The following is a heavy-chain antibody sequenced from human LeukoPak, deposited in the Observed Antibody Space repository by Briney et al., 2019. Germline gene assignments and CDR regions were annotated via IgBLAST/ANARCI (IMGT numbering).Heavy chain of an antibody. D-gene: IGHD3-3*01. CDR3: AGGSGWTTNY. CDR1: GFIFSSYW. J-gene: IGHJ4*02. V-gene: IGHV3-7*04. CDR2: IKQDGSEQ. Sequence: AGGSLRLSCAAPGFIFSSYWMNWVRQAPGKGLEWVANIKQDGSEQYYVDSVKGRFTVSRDNAKNSLYLQMNSLRVEDTAVYYCAGGSGWTTNYWGQGTLVTVSS.